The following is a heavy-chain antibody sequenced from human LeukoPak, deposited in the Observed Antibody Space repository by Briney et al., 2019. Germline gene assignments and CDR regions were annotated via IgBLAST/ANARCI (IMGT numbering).Heavy chain of an antibody. CDR1: GFTFSSYE. CDR3: ARGITYWYGMDV. CDR2: ISSSGSTI. Sequence: PGGSLRLSCAASGFTFSSYEMNWVRQAPGKGLEWVSYISSSGSTIYYADSVKGRFTISRDNAKNSLYLQMNSLRAEDTAVYYCARGITYWYGMDVWGRGTTVTVSS. J-gene: IGHJ6*02. V-gene: IGHV3-48*03. D-gene: IGHD1-14*01.